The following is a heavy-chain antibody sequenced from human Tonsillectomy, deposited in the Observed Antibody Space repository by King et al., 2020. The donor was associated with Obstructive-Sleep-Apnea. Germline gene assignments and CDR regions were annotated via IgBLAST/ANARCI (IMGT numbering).Heavy chain of an antibody. CDR3: ASRRVRGATYYYGMDV. V-gene: IGHV3-30-3*01. CDR2: ISYDGSNK. CDR1: GFSFRSYA. J-gene: IGHJ6*02. D-gene: IGHD3-10*01. Sequence: VQLVESGGGVVQPGRSLRLSCAVSGFSFRSYAMHWVRQAPGKGLEWVAVISYDGSNKHYADSVKGRFTISSDNSKNTLDLQMNSRRAEDTAVYYCASRRVRGATYYYGMDVWGQGTTVTVSS.